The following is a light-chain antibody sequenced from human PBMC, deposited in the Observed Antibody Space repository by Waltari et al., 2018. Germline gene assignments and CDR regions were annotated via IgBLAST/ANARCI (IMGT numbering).Light chain of an antibody. CDR3: QQYDISPLT. CDR2: DTS. Sequence: CRASQTVRTTYLAWYQQKPGQAPTLVIHDTSSRATGIPDRFSGSGSGTDFSLTISSLEPEDFAVYYCQQYDISPLTFGGGTKVETK. CDR1: QTVRTTY. J-gene: IGKJ4*01. V-gene: IGKV3-20*01.